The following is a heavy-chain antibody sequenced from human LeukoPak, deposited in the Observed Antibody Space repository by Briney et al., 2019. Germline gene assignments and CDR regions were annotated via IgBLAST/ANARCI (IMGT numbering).Heavy chain of an antibody. CDR1: GGSISSDDYC. V-gene: IGHV4-31*03. D-gene: IGHD5-24*01. CDR2: IYYSGST. J-gene: IGHJ3*02. Sequence: PSETLSLTCSVSGGSISSDDYCWNWIRQHPGKGLERIGYIYYSGSTYYNPSLKSRVALSVDTSKNQFSLKLSSLTAADTAVYYCAKSREEIRGLDAFDIWGQGTMVTVSS. CDR3: AKSREEIRGLDAFDI.